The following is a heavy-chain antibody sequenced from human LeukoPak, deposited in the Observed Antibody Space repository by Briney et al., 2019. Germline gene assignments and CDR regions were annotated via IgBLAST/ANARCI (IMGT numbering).Heavy chain of an antibody. D-gene: IGHD6-6*01. J-gene: IGHJ4*02. Sequence: PGGSLRLSCAASGFTLSRYVMSWVRQALGKGLEWGSDISGSGASTHYADSVKGRFTISRDNSKNTLYLQKNSVRVEDTAVYYCAKDIGSSPVATDYWGEGTLVTVSS. CDR3: AKDIGSSPVATDY. V-gene: IGHV3-23*01. CDR1: GFTLSRYV. CDR2: ISGSGAST.